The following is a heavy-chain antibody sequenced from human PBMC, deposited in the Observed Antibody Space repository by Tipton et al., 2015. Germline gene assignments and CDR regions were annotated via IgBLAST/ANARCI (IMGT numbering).Heavy chain of an antibody. CDR2: IQYSGST. CDR3: ARARGRHGGLFDS. V-gene: IGHV4-59*01. D-gene: IGHD4-23*01. J-gene: IGHJ4*02. Sequence: GLVKPSEALSLTCTVSSGSISRSYWSWIRQPPGKELEWIGYIQYSGSTNYNPSLKSRVTISVDTSKTQFSLKMSSVTASDTAVYYCARARGRHGGLFDSWGQGTLVTVSS. CDR1: SGSISRSY.